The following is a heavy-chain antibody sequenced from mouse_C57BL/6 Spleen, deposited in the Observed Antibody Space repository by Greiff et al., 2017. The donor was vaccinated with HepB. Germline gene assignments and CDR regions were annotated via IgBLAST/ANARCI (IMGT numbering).Heavy chain of an antibody. CDR3: ARSTGTGFAY. V-gene: IGHV7-3*01. J-gene: IGHJ3*01. Sequence: EVQLVESGGGLVQPGGSLSLSCAASGFTFTDYYMSWVRQPPGKALEWLGFIRNKANGYTTEYSASVKGRFTISRDNSQSILYLQMNALRAEDSATYYCARSTGTGFAYWGQGTLVTVSA. CDR1: GFTFTDYY. D-gene: IGHD4-1*02. CDR2: IRNKANGYTT.